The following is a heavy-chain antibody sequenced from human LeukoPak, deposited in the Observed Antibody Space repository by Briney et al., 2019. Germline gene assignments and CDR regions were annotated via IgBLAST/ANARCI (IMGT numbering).Heavy chain of an antibody. CDR3: ARSDCGGDCYSIAYYFDY. V-gene: IGHV4-31*03. CDR1: GGSISSGGYY. J-gene: IGHJ4*02. Sequence: SETLSLTRTVSGGSISSGGYYWRWIRQHPGKGLEWIGYIYYSGSTYYNPSLKSRVTISVDTSKNQFSLKLSSVTAADTAVYYCARSDCGGDCYSIAYYFDYWGQGTLVTVSS. CDR2: IYYSGST. D-gene: IGHD2-21*02.